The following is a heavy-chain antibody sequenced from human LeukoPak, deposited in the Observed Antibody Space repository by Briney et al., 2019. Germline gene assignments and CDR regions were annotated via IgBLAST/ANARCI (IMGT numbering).Heavy chain of an antibody. CDR1: GGTFSSYA. V-gene: IGHV1-69*05. D-gene: IGHD5-12*01. Sequence: SSVSVSCKASGGTFSSYAISWVRQAPGQGLEWMGRIIPIFGTAHYAQKLQGRVTITTDESTSTAYMELSSLRSEDTAVYYCARDKFGGYGDNWFDPWGQGTLVTVSS. CDR2: IIPIFGTA. J-gene: IGHJ5*02. CDR3: ARDKFGGYGDNWFDP.